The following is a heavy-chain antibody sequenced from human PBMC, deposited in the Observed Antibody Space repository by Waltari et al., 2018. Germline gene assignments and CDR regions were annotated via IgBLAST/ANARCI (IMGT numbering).Heavy chain of an antibody. CDR1: GFTFSSYG. CDR2: IWYDGSNK. J-gene: IGHJ4*02. Sequence: QVQLVESGGGVVQPGRSLRLSCAASGFTFSSYGIHWVRQAPGKGLEWVAVIWYDGSNKYYADSVKGRFTISRDNSKNTLYLQMNSLRAEDTAMYYCAKGRGYFDYWGQGTLVTVSS. CDR3: AKGRGYFDY. V-gene: IGHV3-30*18.